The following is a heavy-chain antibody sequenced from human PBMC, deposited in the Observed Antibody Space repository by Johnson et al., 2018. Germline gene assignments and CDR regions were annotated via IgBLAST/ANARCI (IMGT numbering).Heavy chain of an antibody. CDR2: IIPIFGTA. V-gene: IGHV1-69*12. D-gene: IGHD5-18*01. CDR3: ASAVEKAMVDPNDYGMDV. CDR1: GGTFSSYA. J-gene: IGHJ6*02. Sequence: QVQLVQSGAEVKKPGSSVKVSCKASGGTFSSYAISWVRQAPGQGLEWMGGIIPIFGTANSAQKFQGRVTITADGSTSTAYMELSSLRSEDTAVYYCASAVEKAMVDPNDYGMDVWGQGTTVTVAS.